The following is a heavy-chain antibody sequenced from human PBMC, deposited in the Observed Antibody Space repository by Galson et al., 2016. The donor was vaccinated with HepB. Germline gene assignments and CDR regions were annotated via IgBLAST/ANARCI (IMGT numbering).Heavy chain of an antibody. CDR2: IYYSGST. V-gene: IGHV4-31*03. CDR3: ARDNGDSGDALDI. J-gene: IGHJ3*02. Sequence: TLSLTCTVSGASISSGDYFWSWIRQHPGKGLEWIGYIYYSGSTFCNPTLKSRINISLDTSKNQFSLKLTSVTAADTAVYYCARDNGDSGDALDIWGQGRVVTVSS. D-gene: IGHD2-21*02. CDR1: GASISSGDYF.